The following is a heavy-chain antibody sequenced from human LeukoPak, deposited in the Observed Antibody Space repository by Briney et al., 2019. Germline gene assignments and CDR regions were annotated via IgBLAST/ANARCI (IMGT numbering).Heavy chain of an antibody. D-gene: IGHD2-21*01. CDR3: ARVYSGWSPDY. J-gene: IGHJ4*02. CDR1: NYTFTSYG. Sequence: GASVKVSWKASNYTFTSYGISWVRQAPGQGLEWMGWVSAYNGNTNSAQKLQDRVTMTTDTSTSTAYMELRSLRFDDTAVYYCARVYSGWSPDYWGQGTLVTVSS. CDR2: VSAYNGNT. V-gene: IGHV1-18*01.